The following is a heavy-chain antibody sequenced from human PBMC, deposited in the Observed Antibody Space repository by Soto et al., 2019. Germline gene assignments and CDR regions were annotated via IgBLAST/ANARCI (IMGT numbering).Heavy chain of an antibody. D-gene: IGHD5-18*01. V-gene: IGHV3-30*18. CDR1: GFTFSSYG. J-gene: IGHJ4*02. CDR2: ISYDGSNK. CDR3: AKDALREAAMGLYFDY. Sequence: GGSLRLSCAASGFTFSSYGMHWVRQAPGKGLEWVAVISYDGSNKYYADSVKGRFTISRDNSKNTLYLQMNSLRAEDTAVYYCAKDALREAAMGLYFDYWGQGTLVTVSS.